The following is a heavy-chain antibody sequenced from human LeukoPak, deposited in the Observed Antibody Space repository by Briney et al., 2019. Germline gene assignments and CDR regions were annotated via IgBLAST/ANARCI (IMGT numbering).Heavy chain of an antibody. Sequence: GGSLRLSCAASGFTFSSYAMSWVRQAPGKGLEWVSAISGGGGSTYYADSVKGWFTISRDNSKSTLYLLMNSLRAEDTAVYYCAERGPGSYYNYWGQGTLVTVSS. V-gene: IGHV3-23*01. CDR3: AERGPGSYYNY. CDR2: ISGGGGST. CDR1: GFTFSSYA. D-gene: IGHD3-10*01. J-gene: IGHJ4*02.